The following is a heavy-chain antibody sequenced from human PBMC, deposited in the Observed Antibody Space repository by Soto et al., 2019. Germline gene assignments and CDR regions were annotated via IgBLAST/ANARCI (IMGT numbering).Heavy chain of an antibody. V-gene: IGHV3-30-3*01. Sequence: QVQLVESGGGLVQPGKSLRLSCAASGFTFRTYTFHWVHQAPGKGLEWVAVMSYDEGSKYHADSVKGRFTISRDDSNDTLYLQMNSLRREDTAKYYCARGGDFNRWPLSWGQGTLVIVSS. CDR1: GFTFRTYT. CDR3: ARGGDFNRWPLS. CDR2: MSYDEGSK. J-gene: IGHJ4*02. D-gene: IGHD2-15*01.